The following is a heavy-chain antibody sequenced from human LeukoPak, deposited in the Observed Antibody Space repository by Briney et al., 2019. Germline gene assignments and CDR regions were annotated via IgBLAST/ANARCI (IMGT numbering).Heavy chain of an antibody. CDR1: GFTYSSYS. Sequence: GGSLRLSCAASGFTYSSYSMNLVRQAPGKGLEWVSSISSSSSYIYYADSVKGRFTISRDNAKNSLYLQMNSLRAEDTAVYYCAREGRYSGWYQNWYFDLWGRGTLVTVSS. CDR3: AREGRYSGWYQNWYFDL. CDR2: ISSSSSYI. D-gene: IGHD6-19*01. V-gene: IGHV3-21*01. J-gene: IGHJ2*01.